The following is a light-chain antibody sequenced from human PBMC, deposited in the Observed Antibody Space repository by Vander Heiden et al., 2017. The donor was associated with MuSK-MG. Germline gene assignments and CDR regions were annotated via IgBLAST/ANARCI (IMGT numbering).Light chain of an antibody. CDR3: KQYNSYST. J-gene: IGKJ2*01. CDR2: KTS. V-gene: IGKV1-5*03. Sequence: DIQMTQSPSTLSASVGDRVTVTCRASQSIRSWLAWYQQKPGKAPNLLIYKTSTLESGVPSRFSGSGSGTEFTLTISSLQPDDFATYYCKQYNSYSTFGQGTKLEIK. CDR1: QSIRSW.